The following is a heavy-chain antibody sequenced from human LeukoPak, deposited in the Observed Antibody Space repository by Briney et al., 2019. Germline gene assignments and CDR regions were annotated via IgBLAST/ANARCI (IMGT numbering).Heavy chain of an antibody. CDR2: INPSGGGT. V-gene: IGHV1-46*01. Sequence: ASVKVSCKASGYTFTNYYMHWVRQAPGQGLEWVGIINPSGGGTSYAQKFQGRVTMARDMSTSTVSMELSSLRSEDTAVYCCARVAYDYVWGSYRSPFYYFDYWGQGTLVTVSS. D-gene: IGHD3-16*02. CDR3: ARVAYDYVWGSYRSPFYYFDY. CDR1: GYTFTNYY. J-gene: IGHJ4*02.